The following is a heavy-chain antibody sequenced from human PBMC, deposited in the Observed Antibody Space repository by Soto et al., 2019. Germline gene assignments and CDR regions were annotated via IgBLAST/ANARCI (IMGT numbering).Heavy chain of an antibody. Sequence: GGSLRLSCAASGFTISSYAMHWVRQAPGKGLEWVAVISYDGSNKYYADSVKGRFTISRDNSKNTLYLQMNSLRAEDTAVYYCARGQKSGLLDYWGQGTLVTVSS. CDR3: ARGQKSGLLDY. CDR2: ISYDGSNK. J-gene: IGHJ4*02. V-gene: IGHV3-30-3*01. CDR1: GFTISSYA. D-gene: IGHD2-15*01.